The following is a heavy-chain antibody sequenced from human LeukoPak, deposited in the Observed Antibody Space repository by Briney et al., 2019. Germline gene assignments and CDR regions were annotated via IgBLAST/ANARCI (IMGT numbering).Heavy chain of an antibody. Sequence: GGSLRLSCAASGFTFSSFWVHWVRQAPGKGLVWVSRITSDGSSTTYADSVKGRFTISRDNAKNTLYLQMNSLRAEDTAAYYCARDFYGGFDYWGQGILVTVSS. D-gene: IGHD3-10*01. J-gene: IGHJ4*02. CDR3: ARDFYGGFDY. V-gene: IGHV3-74*01. CDR2: ITSDGSST. CDR1: GFTFSSFW.